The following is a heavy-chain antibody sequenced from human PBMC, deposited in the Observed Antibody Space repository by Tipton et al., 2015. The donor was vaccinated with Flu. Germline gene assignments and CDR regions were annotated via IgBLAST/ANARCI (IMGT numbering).Heavy chain of an antibody. J-gene: IGHJ4*02. Sequence: GSLRLSCETSGFMFTRYWMSWVRQALGKGLEWVANINEDGNGKLYGDSVKGRFTISRDSATKSVFLHMTSLRAEDTSVYYCARGFIRLCDYWGQGALVIVSP. D-gene: IGHD3-16*01. CDR2: INEDGNGK. CDR3: ARGFIRLCDY. CDR1: GFMFTRYW. V-gene: IGHV3-7*01.